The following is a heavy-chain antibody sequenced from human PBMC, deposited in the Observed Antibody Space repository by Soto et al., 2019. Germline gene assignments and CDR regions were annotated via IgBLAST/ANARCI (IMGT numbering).Heavy chain of an antibody. J-gene: IGHJ6*02. CDR3: ARGVAARLSDYYYGMDV. Sequence: PSETLSLTCDVYGGSFSGYYWSWIRLPPGKGLEWIGEINHSGRTNYNPSLKSRVAISVDTSKNQFSLKVSSVTAADTAVYYCARGVAARLSDYYYGMDVWGQGNTVTV. V-gene: IGHV4-34*01. CDR1: GGSFSGYY. CDR2: INHSGRT. D-gene: IGHD6-6*01.